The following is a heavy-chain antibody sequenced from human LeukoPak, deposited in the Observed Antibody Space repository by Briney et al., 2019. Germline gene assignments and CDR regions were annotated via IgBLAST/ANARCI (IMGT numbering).Heavy chain of an antibody. CDR2: ISWNSGSI. Sequence: PGRSLRLSCAASGFTFDDYAMHWVRQPPGKGLEWVSGISWNSGSIGYADSVKGRFTISRDNAKNSLYLQMNSLRAEDTALYYCAKDLNGDFDYWGQGTLVTVSS. D-gene: IGHD4-17*01. CDR3: AKDLNGDFDY. CDR1: GFTFDDYA. J-gene: IGHJ4*02. V-gene: IGHV3-9*01.